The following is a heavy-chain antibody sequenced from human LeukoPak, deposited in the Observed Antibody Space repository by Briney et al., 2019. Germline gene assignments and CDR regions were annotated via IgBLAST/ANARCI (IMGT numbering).Heavy chain of an antibody. Sequence: ASVKVSRKASGYIFSNYYMHWVRQAPGLGLEWMGTINPSGGSTNYAQKLQGRVIMTRDMSTRTVYMELSSLRSEDTAVYYCARDACSSRICSAGGNWFDPWGQGTLVTVSS. CDR1: GYIFSNYY. D-gene: IGHD2-15*01. CDR3: ARDACSSRICSAGGNWFDP. V-gene: IGHV1-46*04. J-gene: IGHJ5*02. CDR2: INPSGGST.